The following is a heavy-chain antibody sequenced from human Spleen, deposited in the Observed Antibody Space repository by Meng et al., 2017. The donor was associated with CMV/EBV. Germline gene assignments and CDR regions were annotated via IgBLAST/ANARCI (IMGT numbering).Heavy chain of an antibody. V-gene: IGHV3-15*01. CDR3: TTDRFLLPVTR. Sequence: GGSLRLSCAASGFSFSNTWMSWVHQAPGKGLEWVGRIKTKSDGGAIHYAALVKGRLTISRDDSKNTLYLQMNSLKTEDTAVYYCTTDRFLLPVTRWGQRTLVTVSS. CDR1: GFSFSNTW. J-gene: IGHJ4*02. D-gene: IGHD2-15*01. CDR2: IKTKSDGGAI.